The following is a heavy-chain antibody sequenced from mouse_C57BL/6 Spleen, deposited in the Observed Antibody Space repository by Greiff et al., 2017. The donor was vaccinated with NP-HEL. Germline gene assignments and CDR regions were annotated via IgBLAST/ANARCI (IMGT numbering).Heavy chain of an antibody. Sequence: QVQLQQPGAELVKPGASVKLSCKASGYTFTSYWMQWVKQRPGQGLEWIGEIDPSDSYTNYNQKFKGKATLTVDTSSSTAYMQLSSLTSEDSAVYYCARCQTAQATWFAYWGQGTLVTVSA. D-gene: IGHD3-2*02. V-gene: IGHV1-50*01. CDR3: ARCQTAQATWFAY. CDR1: GYTFTSYW. J-gene: IGHJ3*01. CDR2: IDPSDSYT.